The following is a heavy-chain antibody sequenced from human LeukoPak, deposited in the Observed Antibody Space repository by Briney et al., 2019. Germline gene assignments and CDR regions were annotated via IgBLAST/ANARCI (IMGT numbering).Heavy chain of an antibody. Sequence: GGSLRLSCATSGFNFDRYTIHWVRQAPGKGLGWVSLAGWAGGTTFHSDSVRGRFTISRDSGRKSVYLQMNSLTTDDTAFYFCAKELDTMFFDYWGQGALVTVSS. D-gene: IGHD3-10*02. V-gene: IGHV3-43*01. CDR2: AGWAGGTT. CDR1: GFNFDRYT. J-gene: IGHJ4*02. CDR3: AKELDTMFFDY.